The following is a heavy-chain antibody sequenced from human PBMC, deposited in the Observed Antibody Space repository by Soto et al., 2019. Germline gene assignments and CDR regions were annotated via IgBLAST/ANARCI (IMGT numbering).Heavy chain of an antibody. J-gene: IGHJ4*02. CDR2: ISAYNGNT. Sequence: ASVKVSCKASGYTFTSYGISWVRQAPGQGLEWMGWISAYNGNTNYAQKLQGRVTMTTDTSTSTAYMELRSLRSADTAVYYCARHKRRFFEWPQENYYWGQGTLVTVSS. D-gene: IGHD3-3*01. CDR3: ARHKRRFFEWPQENYY. CDR1: GYTFTSYG. V-gene: IGHV1-18*01.